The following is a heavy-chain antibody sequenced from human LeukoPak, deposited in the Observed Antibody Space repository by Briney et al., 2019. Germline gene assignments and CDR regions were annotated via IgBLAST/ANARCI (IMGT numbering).Heavy chain of an antibody. CDR3: ATAHQWALSMEYFQD. V-gene: IGHV3-9*01. Sequence: PGGSLRLSCAASGFTFDDYAMHWVRRAPGKGLEWVSAISWNSGSIGYADSVKGRFTISRDNAKNSLYLQMNSLRAEDTALYYCATAHQWALSMEYFQDWGKRTLVTVSS. J-gene: IGHJ1*01. CDR1: GFTFDDYA. CDR2: ISWNSGSI. D-gene: IGHD1-26*01.